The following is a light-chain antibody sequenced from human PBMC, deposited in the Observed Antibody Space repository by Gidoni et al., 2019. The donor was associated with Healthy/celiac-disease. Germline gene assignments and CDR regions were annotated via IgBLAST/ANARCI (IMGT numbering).Light chain of an antibody. V-gene: IGLV1-51*02. CDR1: SSNLGNNY. CDR3: GTWDSSLSAGV. Sequence: QSVLTQPPSVSAAPGQKVTISCSGSSSNLGNNYVSWYQQLTGTAPKLLIYENKKRPSGIPDRFSGSKSGTSATLGITGLQTGDEADYYCGTWDSSLSAGVFGGGTKLTVL. CDR2: ENK. J-gene: IGLJ3*02.